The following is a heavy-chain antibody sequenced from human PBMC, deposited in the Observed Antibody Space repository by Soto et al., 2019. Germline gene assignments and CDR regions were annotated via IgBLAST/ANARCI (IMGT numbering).Heavy chain of an antibody. J-gene: IGHJ3*02. Sequence: GESLKISCKRSGYSFTSYWITWVRQMPGKGLEWMGRIDPSDSYTNYSPSFQGHVTISADKSISTAYVQWSSLKASDTAMYYCERFQMRGYIKADFDIWGQGTMVTVSS. V-gene: IGHV5-10-1*01. CDR1: GYSFTSYW. CDR2: IDPSDSYT. CDR3: ERFQMRGYIKADFDI. D-gene: IGHD5-18*01.